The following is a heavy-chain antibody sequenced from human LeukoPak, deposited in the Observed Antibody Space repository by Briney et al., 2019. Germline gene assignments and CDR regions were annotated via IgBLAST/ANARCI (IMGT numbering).Heavy chain of an antibody. CDR2: IYYSGST. CDR3: ARSYGSGRPYYYYYMDV. J-gene: IGHJ6*03. Sequence: PSETLSLTCTVSGGSISSYYWSWIRQPPGKGLERIGYIYYSGSTNYNPSLKSRVTISVDTSKNQFSLKLSSVTAADTAVYYCARSYGSGRPYYYYYMDVWGKGTTVTVSS. D-gene: IGHD3-10*01. V-gene: IGHV4-59*01. CDR1: GGSISSYY.